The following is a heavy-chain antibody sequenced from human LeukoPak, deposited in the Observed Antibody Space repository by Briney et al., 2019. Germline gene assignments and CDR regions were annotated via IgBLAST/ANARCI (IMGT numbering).Heavy chain of an antibody. Sequence: PGGSLRLSCAASGFTFSSYAISWVRQAPGKGLEWVSAISGSGGSTYYADSVKGRFTISRDNSKNTLYLQMNSLRAEDTAVYYCSNTVTTYHPLGYWGQGTLVTVSS. V-gene: IGHV3-23*01. D-gene: IGHD4-11*01. CDR3: SNTVTTYHPLGY. J-gene: IGHJ4*02. CDR1: GFTFSSYA. CDR2: ISGSGGST.